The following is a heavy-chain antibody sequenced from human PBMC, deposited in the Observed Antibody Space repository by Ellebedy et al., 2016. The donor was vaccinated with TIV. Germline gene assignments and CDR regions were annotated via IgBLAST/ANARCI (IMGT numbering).Heavy chain of an antibody. V-gene: IGHV3-74*01. CDR2: IDSDGSTT. J-gene: IGHJ4*02. Sequence: PGGSLRLSCAASGFTFSNYWMHWVRQLPEKGLMWVSNIDSDGSTTIYADSVKGRFTISRDNAKNTLYLQMNSLTVEDTGVYYCARGSDGQDYWGQGTLVTVSS. CDR1: GFTFSNYW. CDR3: ARGSDGQDY. D-gene: IGHD2-8*01.